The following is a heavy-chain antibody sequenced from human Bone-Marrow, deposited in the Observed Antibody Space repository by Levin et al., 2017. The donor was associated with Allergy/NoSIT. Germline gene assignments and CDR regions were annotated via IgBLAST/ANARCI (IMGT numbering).Heavy chain of an antibody. V-gene: IGHV3-7*04. Sequence: ESLKISCVASGFTFSSHWMGWVRQPPGKGLEWVVNIKTDGSDIYYVDSVKGRFTISRDNARNSLFLQMNSLRVEDTAIYYCARHGSYNFDSWGQGTLVTVSS. CDR3: ARHGSYNFDS. D-gene: IGHD1-26*01. CDR1: GFTFSSHW. J-gene: IGHJ4*02. CDR2: IKTDGSDI.